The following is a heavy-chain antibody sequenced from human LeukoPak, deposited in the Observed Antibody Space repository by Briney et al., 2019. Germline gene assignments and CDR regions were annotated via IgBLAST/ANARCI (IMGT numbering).Heavy chain of an antibody. CDR1: GGSFSGYY. D-gene: IGHD2-21*02. V-gene: IGHV4-34*01. CDR3: ARDKLAYCGGDCYRPHYYYYYGMDV. J-gene: IGHJ6*02. CDR2: INHSGST. Sequence: PSETLSLTCAVYGGSFSGYYWSWIRQPPGKGLEWIGEINHSGSTNYNPSLKGRVTISVDTSKNQFSLKLSSVTAADTAVYYCARDKLAYCGGDCYRPHYYYYYGMDVWGQGTTVTVSS.